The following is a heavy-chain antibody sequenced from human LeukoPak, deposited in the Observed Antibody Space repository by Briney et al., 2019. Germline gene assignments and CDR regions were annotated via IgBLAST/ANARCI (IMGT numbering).Heavy chain of an antibody. D-gene: IGHD2-15*01. Sequence: GGSLRLSCAASGFTFTRYTMHWVRQAPGKGLEWVAVVLYDASKQYYADSVKGRFTLSRDNSKNTLSLQMNTLRADDTAVHYCVRDKYGGILDFWGQGTLVTVSS. CDR2: VLYDASKQ. J-gene: IGHJ4*02. V-gene: IGHV3-30*04. CDR3: VRDKYGGILDF. CDR1: GFTFTRYT.